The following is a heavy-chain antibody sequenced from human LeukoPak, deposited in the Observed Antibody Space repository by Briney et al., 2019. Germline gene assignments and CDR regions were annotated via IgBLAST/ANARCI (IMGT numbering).Heavy chain of an antibody. D-gene: IGHD3-10*01. J-gene: IGHJ4*02. CDR2: ISPGSSYR. CDR3: ARRDYYGSGSPDF. Sequence: GGSLRLSCAASGFSFSAYSINWVRQAPGKGLEWVSSISPGSSYRHYADSVKGRFTISRDNAKKSLYLQMNSLRAEDTALYYCARRDYYGSGSPDFWGQGTLVTVSS. V-gene: IGHV3-21*04. CDR1: GFSFSAYS.